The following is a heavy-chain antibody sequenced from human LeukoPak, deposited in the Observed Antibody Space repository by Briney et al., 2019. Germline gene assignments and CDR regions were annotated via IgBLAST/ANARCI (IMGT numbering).Heavy chain of an antibody. V-gene: IGHV1-24*01. Sequence: GASVKVSCTVSGYTLTELSMHWVRQAPGKGLEWMGGFDPEDGETIYAQKFQGRVTMTEDTSTDTAYMELSSLRSEDTAVYYCATASRSYDFWSGLKYYFDYWGQGTLVTVSS. CDR1: GYTLTELS. D-gene: IGHD3-3*01. CDR2: FDPEDGET. J-gene: IGHJ4*02. CDR3: ATASRSYDFWSGLKYYFDY.